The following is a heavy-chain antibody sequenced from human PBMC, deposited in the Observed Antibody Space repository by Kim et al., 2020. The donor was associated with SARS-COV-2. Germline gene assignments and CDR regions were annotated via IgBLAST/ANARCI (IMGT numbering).Heavy chain of an antibody. D-gene: IGHD4-17*01. CDR3: ARLRRGYGDYVRRDY. Sequence: PSLKSRVTISVDTSKNQFSLKLSSVTAADTAVYYCARLRRGYGDYVRRDYWGQGTLVTVSS. V-gene: IGHV4-39*01. J-gene: IGHJ4*02.